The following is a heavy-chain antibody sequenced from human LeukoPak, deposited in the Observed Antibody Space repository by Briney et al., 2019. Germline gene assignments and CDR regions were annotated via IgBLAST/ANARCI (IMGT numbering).Heavy chain of an antibody. D-gene: IGHD3-10*01. CDR1: GGSISSGGYY. CDR3: ANSPLSRSYYYYYYGMDV. V-gene: IGHV4-31*03. J-gene: IGHJ6*02. Sequence: PSETLSLTCTVSGGSISSGGYYWSWIRQHPGKGLEWIGYIYYSGSTYYNPSLKSRVTMSLDTSKIQFSLKLSSVTAADTAVYYCANSPLSRSYYYYYYGMDVWGQGTTVTVSS. CDR2: IYYSGST.